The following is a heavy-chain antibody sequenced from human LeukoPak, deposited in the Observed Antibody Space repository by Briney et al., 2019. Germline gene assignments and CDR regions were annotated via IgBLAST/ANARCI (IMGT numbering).Heavy chain of an antibody. D-gene: IGHD3-16*01. V-gene: IGHV3-30*18. CDR1: GFTFSSYG. CDR2: ISYDGSNK. J-gene: IGHJ4*02. CDR3: AKDRPHRGDPLLYFDY. Sequence: GGSLRLSCAASGFTFSSYGMHWVRQAQGKGLEGGAVISYDGSNKYYADSVKGRFTSSRDNSKNTLYLQMNSLRAEDTAVYYCAKDRPHRGDPLLYFDYWGQGTLVTVSS.